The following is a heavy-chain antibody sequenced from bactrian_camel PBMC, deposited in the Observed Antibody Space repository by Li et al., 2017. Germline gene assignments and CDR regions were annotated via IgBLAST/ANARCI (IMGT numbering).Heavy chain of an antibody. Sequence: VQLVESGGGLVQPGGSLRLSCAASGFTFSHYAMSWVRQAPGKRLEWLSSINASGRSTYYADSVKGRFTISRDNAKNTLYLQLNSLKTEDTAMYYCTKANSGGDYYFREYYATDLASRGTQVTVS. J-gene: IGHJ4*01. D-gene: IGHD2*01. CDR2: INASGRST. V-gene: IGHV3S31*01. CDR1: GFTFSHYA.